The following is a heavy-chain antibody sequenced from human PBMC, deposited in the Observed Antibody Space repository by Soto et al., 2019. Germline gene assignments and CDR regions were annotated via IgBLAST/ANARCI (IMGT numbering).Heavy chain of an antibody. CDR2: ISGSGGST. J-gene: IGHJ5*02. Sequence: PGVSLRLSCAAAGFTCSSYAMSWVRKAPGKGLEWVSAISGSGGSTYYADSVKGRFTISRDNSKNTLYLQMNSLRAEDTAVYYCAKFSDGSGWYNWFDPWGQGTLVTVSS. D-gene: IGHD3-10*01. CDR1: GFTCSSYA. V-gene: IGHV3-23*01. CDR3: AKFSDGSGWYNWFDP.